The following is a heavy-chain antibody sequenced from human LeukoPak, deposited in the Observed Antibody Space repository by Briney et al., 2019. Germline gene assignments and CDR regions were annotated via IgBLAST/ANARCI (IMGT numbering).Heavy chain of an antibody. Sequence: GGSLRLSCAASGFTFSSYEMNWVRQAPGKGLEWVSYISSSSSYIYYADSVKGRFTISRDNAKNSLYLQMNSLRAEDTAVYYCAGSGWPFDYWGQGTLVTVSS. CDR1: GFTFSSYE. D-gene: IGHD6-19*01. V-gene: IGHV3-21*05. J-gene: IGHJ4*02. CDR3: AGSGWPFDY. CDR2: ISSSSSYI.